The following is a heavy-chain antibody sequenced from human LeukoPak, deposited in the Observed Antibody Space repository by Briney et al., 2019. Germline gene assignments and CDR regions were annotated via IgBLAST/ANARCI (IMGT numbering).Heavy chain of an antibody. CDR3: AKALVRGVVILPWDY. J-gene: IGHJ4*02. Sequence: GGSLRLSCAASGLTFSSYAMSWVRQAPGKGLEWVSAISGSGGSTYYADSVKGRFTISRDNSKNTLYLQMNSLRAEDTAVYYCAKALVRGVVILPWDYWGQGTLVTVSS. CDR1: GLTFSSYA. V-gene: IGHV3-23*01. D-gene: IGHD3-3*01. CDR2: ISGSGGST.